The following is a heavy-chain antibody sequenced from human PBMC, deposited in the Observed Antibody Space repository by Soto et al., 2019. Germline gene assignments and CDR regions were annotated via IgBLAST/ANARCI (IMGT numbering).Heavy chain of an antibody. Sequence: SETLSLTCAVYGGSFSGYYWSWIRQPPGKGLEWIGEINHSGSTNYNPSLKSRVTISVDTSKNQFSLKLSSVTAADTAVYYCARLVLLEWSSGYYFDYWGQGTLVTVSS. CDR1: GGSFSGYY. D-gene: IGHD3-3*01. V-gene: IGHV4-34*01. CDR2: INHSGST. CDR3: ARLVLLEWSSGYYFDY. J-gene: IGHJ4*02.